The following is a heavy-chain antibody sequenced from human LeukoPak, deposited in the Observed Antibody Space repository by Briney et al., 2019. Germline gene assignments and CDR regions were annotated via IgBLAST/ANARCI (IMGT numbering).Heavy chain of an antibody. D-gene: IGHD3-22*01. J-gene: IGHJ4*02. V-gene: IGHV4-4*07. CDR2: VYTSGTT. CDR1: GFTVSSNY. Sequence: GSLRLSCAASGFTVSSNYMSWIRQPAGKGLEWIGHVYTSGTTYYNPSLKSRVSILVDTSTNQFSLTLNSVTAADTAVYYCARGVLQDYYDISGFHHRGGIDYWGQGTLVTVSS. CDR3: ARGVLQDYYDISGFHHRGGIDY.